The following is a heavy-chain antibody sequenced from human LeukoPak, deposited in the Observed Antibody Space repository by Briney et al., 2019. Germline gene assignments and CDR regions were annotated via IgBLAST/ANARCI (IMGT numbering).Heavy chain of an antibody. D-gene: IGHD6-19*01. V-gene: IGHV3-30-3*01. J-gene: IGHJ5*02. Sequence: GGSLRLSCAASGFTFSSYAMHWVRQAPGKGLEWVAVISYDGSNKYYADSVKGRFTISGDNSKNTLYLQMNSLRAEDTAVYYCARSPRGNSSGWYNWFDPWGQGTLVTVSS. CDR1: GFTFSSYA. CDR2: ISYDGSNK. CDR3: ARSPRGNSSGWYNWFDP.